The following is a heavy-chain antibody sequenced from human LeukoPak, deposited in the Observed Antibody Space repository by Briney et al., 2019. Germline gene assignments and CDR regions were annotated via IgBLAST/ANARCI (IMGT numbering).Heavy chain of an antibody. CDR2: IYHSGST. J-gene: IGHJ4*02. D-gene: IGHD2-2*01. CDR3: ARVSPIIVVVPAAFDY. V-gene: IGHV4-38-2*02. Sequence: SETLSLTCTVSGYSISSGYYWGWIRQPPGKGLEWIGSIYHSGSTYYNPSLKSRVTILVDTSKNQFSLKLSSVTAADTAVYYCARVSPIIVVVPAAFDYWGQGTLVTVSS. CDR1: GYSISSGYY.